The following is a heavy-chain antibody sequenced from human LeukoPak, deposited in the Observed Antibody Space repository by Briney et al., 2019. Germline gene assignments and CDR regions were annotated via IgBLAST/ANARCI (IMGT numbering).Heavy chain of an antibody. V-gene: IGHV3-21*06. D-gene: IGHD1-14*01. CDR1: GLTISTSG. J-gene: IGHJ4*02. Sequence: PGGSLRRSCTASGLTISTSGFNWVRQAPGKGLEWVASIGPTGSDRYHADSIKGRFTISRDNANNFLYLQMNSLRAEDTAVYYCATETNGRHYDYWGEGTLLTVSS. CDR2: IGPTGSDR. CDR3: ATETNGRHYDY.